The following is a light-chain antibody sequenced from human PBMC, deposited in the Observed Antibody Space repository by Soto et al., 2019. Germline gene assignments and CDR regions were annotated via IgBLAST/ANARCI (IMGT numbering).Light chain of an antibody. CDR1: QSVSSN. J-gene: IGKJ1*01. CDR3: QQYNSWPWT. CDR2: GAS. V-gene: IGKV3-15*01. Sequence: PGERATLSCRASQSVSSNLAWYQQKPGQAPRLLIYGASTRATGFPARFSGSGSGTEFTLTISSLQSEDFAVYYCQQYNSWPWTFGQGTKVDIK.